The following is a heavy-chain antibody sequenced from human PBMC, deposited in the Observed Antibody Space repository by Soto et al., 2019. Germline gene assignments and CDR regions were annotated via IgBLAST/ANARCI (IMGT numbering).Heavy chain of an antibody. Sequence: TCGSLRLSCAASGFTFISYAIHCFRHSSFKGLEWVVVISYDGSNKYYADSVKGRFSICRDNSKNTLYLQRNSLSAEDTAVYYCARDASIVATMQLGFDYWGQGTLVTVSS. D-gene: IGHD5-12*01. V-gene: IGHV3-30-3*01. CDR1: GFTFISYA. CDR3: ARDASIVATMQLGFDY. CDR2: ISYDGSNK. J-gene: IGHJ4*02.